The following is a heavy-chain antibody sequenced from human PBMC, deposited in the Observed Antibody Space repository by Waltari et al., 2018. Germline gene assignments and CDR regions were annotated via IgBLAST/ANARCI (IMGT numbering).Heavy chain of an antibody. CDR3: ARGRGSSSPLAEAWFDP. J-gene: IGHJ5*02. CDR1: GGSFRGEY. Sequence: QVQLQQWGAGLLKPSETLSLTCAVYGGSFRGEYWSWIRTPPGKGLDWIGEINHSGNTNYNPSLKSRVTISVDTSKNQFSLKLSSVTAADTAVYYCARGRGSSSPLAEAWFDPWGQGTLVTVSS. CDR2: INHSGNT. D-gene: IGHD6-13*01. V-gene: IGHV4-34*01.